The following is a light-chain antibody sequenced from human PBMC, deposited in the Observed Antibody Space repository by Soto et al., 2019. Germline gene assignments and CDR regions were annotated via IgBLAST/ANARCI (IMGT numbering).Light chain of an antibody. Sequence: QSALTQPPSASGSPGQSVTISCTGTKSDIGVYDFVSWYQHHPGKAPRLIIYEVVQRPSGVPDRFSGSKSGNTASLTVSGLQAADEAEYFCFSFTTTSTHVFGTGTQLTVL. V-gene: IGLV2-8*01. CDR3: FSFTTTSTHV. CDR2: EVV. J-gene: IGLJ7*01. CDR1: KSDIGVYDF.